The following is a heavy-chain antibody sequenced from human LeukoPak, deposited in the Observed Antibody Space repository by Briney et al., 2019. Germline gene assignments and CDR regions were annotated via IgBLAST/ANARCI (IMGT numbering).Heavy chain of an antibody. J-gene: IGHJ4*02. CDR1: GITFSSYA. CDR3: ARGRRCSSTSCYAGHFDY. CDR2: ISSNGGST. D-gene: IGHD2-2*01. Sequence: GGSLRLSCAASGITFSSYAMHWVRQAPGKGLEYVSAISSNGGSTYYADSVKGRFTISRDNSKNTLYLQMGSLRAEDMAVYYCARGRRCSSTSCYAGHFDYWGQGTLVTVSS. V-gene: IGHV3-64*02.